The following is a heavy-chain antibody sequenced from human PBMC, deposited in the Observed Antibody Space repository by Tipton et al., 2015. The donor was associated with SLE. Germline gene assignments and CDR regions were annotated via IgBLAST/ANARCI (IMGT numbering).Heavy chain of an antibody. V-gene: IGHV4-34*01. D-gene: IGHD1-26*01. J-gene: IGHJ6*03. CDR2: VNRGGTT. CDR1: GEALDNYY. CDR3: ARGPIEGYYYYYMDV. Sequence: GEALDNYYWTWIRQAPGKGLEWIGEVNRGGTTKYNPSLKSRVIISMDTSKNQFSLKVTSVTAADTAVYYCARGPIEGYYYYYMDVWGKGTTVTVSS.